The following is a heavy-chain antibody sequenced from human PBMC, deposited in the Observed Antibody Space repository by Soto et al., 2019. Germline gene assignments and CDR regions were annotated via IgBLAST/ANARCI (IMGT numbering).Heavy chain of an antibody. J-gene: IGHJ5*02. CDR2: IYYSGST. CDR3: ARVYYDFWSGYLAWFDP. D-gene: IGHD3-3*01. V-gene: IGHV4-59*01. CDR1: GGSINSYY. Sequence: PSETLSLTCTVSGGSINSYYWSWIRQPPGKGLEWIGYIYYSGSTNYNPSLKSRVTISVDTSKNQFSLKLSSVTAADTAVYYCARVYYDFWSGYLAWFDPWGQGTLVTVSS.